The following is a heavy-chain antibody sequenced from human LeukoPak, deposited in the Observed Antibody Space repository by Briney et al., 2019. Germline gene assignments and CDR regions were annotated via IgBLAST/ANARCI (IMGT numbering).Heavy chain of an antibody. V-gene: IGHV4-34*01. J-gene: IGHJ5*02. D-gene: IGHD3-9*01. CDR2: INHSGST. CDR3: ARGTYDILTGYFNWFDP. CDR1: GGSFCGYY. Sequence: SETLSLTCAVYGGSFCGYYWSWIRQPPGKGLEWIGEINHSGSTNYNPSLKSRVTISVDTSKNQFSLKLSSVTAADTAVYYCARGTYDILTGYFNWFDPWGQGTLVTVSS.